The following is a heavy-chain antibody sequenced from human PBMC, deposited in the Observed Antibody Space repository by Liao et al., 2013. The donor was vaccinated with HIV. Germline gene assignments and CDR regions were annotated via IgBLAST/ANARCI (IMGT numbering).Heavy chain of an antibody. Sequence: QVQLQESGPGLVKPSETLSVACTVSGGSIRDSNWSWIRQPPGKGLEWIGHNSYSGSTSYNPSLKSRITISVDTSKNQFSLKLRSVTAADTAVYYCARFQFYDFWSGYPDYWGQGTLVTVSS. V-gene: IGHV4-59*01. J-gene: IGHJ4*02. CDR1: GGSIRDSN. D-gene: IGHD3-3*01. CDR2: NSYSGST. CDR3: ARFQFYDFWSGYPDY.